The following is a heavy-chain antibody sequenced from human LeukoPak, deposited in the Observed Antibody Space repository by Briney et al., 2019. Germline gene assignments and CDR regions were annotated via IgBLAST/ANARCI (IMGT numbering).Heavy chain of an antibody. CDR3: ARRDSRRRGGSHDAFDI. CDR2: IYPGDSDT. V-gene: IGHV5-51*01. J-gene: IGHJ3*02. Sequence: GESLQISCQGSGYSFTTYWIGWMRQMPGKGLEWMGIIYPGDSDTRYSPSFQGQVTISADKSITTAYLQWNSLKALDTAMYYCARRDSRRRGGSHDAFDIWGQGTMVTVSS. CDR1: GYSFTTYW. D-gene: IGHD2-15*01.